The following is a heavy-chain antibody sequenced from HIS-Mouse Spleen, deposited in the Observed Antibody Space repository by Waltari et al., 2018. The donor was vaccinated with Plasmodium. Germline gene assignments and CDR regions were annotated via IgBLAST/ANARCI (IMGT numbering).Heavy chain of an antibody. D-gene: IGHD3-10*01. CDR3: ASSGSGSYYY. CDR2: ISHSGST. V-gene: IGHV4-34*01. CDR1: GGSFSGYY. Sequence: QVQLQQWGAGLLKPSETLSLTCAVYGGSFSGYYWSWIRQPPGKGLEWIVEISHSGSTNYYPALKSRVTISVDTSKNQFSLKLSSVTAADTAVYYCASSGSGSYYYWGQGTLVTVSS. J-gene: IGHJ4*02.